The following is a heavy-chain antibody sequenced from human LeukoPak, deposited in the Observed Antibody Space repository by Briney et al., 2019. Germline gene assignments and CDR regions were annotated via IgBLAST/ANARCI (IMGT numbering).Heavy chain of an antibody. D-gene: IGHD6-19*01. J-gene: IGHJ4*02. CDR2: MNPNSGNT. V-gene: IGHV1-8*01. CDR1: GYTFTSYD. CDR3: ARGGVFTVAAPY. Sequence: ASVKVSCKASGYTFTSYDINWVRQATGQGLEWMGWMNPNSGNTGYAQKFQGRVTMTRNTSTSTAYMELSSLRSEDTAVYYCARGGVFTVAAPYWGQGTLVTVSS.